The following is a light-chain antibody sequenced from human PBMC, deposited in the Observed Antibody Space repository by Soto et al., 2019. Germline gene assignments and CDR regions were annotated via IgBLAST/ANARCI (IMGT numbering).Light chain of an antibody. Sequence: QSVLTQPPSVSGTPGQRVTISCSGSSSNIGSNTVNWYHQLPGTAPKLLIYSNDLWPSGVSDRFSGSKSGTSASLAISGLQSEDEADYYCASWDESLNGVMFGGGTKLTVL. CDR3: ASWDESLNGVM. V-gene: IGLV1-44*01. CDR1: SSNIGSNT. CDR2: SND. J-gene: IGLJ3*02.